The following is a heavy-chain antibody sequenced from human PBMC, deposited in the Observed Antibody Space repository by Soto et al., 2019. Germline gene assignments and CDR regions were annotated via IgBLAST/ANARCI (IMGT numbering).Heavy chain of an antibody. V-gene: IGHV1-69*05. D-gene: IGHD2-15*01. J-gene: IGHJ6*02. CDR3: ARHTVVIPTNYYYYYGMDV. Sequence: GASVKVSCKASGYTFTSYGISWVRQAPGQGLEWMGGISPYFGTANYAQKFQGRVTITTDESTSTAYMELSSLRSEDTAVYYCARHTVVIPTNYYYYYGMDVWGQGTTVTVSS. CDR1: GYTFTSYG. CDR2: ISPYFGTA.